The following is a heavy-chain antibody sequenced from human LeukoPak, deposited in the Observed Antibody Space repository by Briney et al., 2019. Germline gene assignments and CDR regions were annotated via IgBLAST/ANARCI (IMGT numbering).Heavy chain of an antibody. V-gene: IGHV4-59*12. CDR1: GGSISSYY. D-gene: IGHD4-17*01. CDR2: IYYSGST. J-gene: IGHJ3*02. Sequence: SETLSLTCTVSGGSISSYYWSWIRQPPGKGLGWIGYIYYSGSTNYNPSLKSRVTISVDTSKNQFSLKLSSVTAADTAVYYCARAPYGDYDGAFDIWGQGTMVTVSS. CDR3: ARAPYGDYDGAFDI.